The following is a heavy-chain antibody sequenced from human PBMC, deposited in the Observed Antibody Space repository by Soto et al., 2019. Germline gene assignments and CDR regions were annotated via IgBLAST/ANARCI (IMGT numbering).Heavy chain of an antibody. J-gene: IGHJ4*02. CDR3: ARDRDSYGLFDY. CDR1: GFTFSSYS. D-gene: IGHD5-18*01. CDR2: ISSSSSYI. V-gene: IGHV3-21*01. Sequence: GGSLRLSCAASGFTFSSYSMNWVRQAPGKGLEWVSSISSSSSYIYYADSMKGRFTISRDNAKNSLYLQMNSLRAEDTAVYYCARDRDSYGLFDYWGQGTLVTVSS.